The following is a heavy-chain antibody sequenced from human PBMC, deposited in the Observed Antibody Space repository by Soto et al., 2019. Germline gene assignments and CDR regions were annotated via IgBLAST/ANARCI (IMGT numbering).Heavy chain of an antibody. J-gene: IGHJ6*03. Sequence: EVQLVESGGGLVQPGGSLRLSCAASEFTFSGRSVHWVRQAPGKGLVWVSGIDKVGTDSTYADSVTGRFTSSRDNAKNTVYLQMNRLRVEDTAVYSCARGWFGPDVWGKGTTVTVSS. V-gene: IGHV3-74*01. CDR3: ARGWFGPDV. CDR2: IDKVGTDS. D-gene: IGHD3-10*01. CDR1: EFTFSGRS.